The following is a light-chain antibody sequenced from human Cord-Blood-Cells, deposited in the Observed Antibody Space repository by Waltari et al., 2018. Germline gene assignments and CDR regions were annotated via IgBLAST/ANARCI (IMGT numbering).Light chain of an antibody. CDR1: KLGDKY. V-gene: IGLV3-1*01. J-gene: IGLJ2*01. CDR3: QAWDSSTVV. Sequence: SYELTQPPPVSVSPGQTASITCAGDKLGDKYACWYQQKPGQSPVLVIYQDSKRPSGIPEPFSGSNSGNTATLTISGTQAKDEADYYCQAWDSSTVVFGGGTKLTVL. CDR2: QDS.